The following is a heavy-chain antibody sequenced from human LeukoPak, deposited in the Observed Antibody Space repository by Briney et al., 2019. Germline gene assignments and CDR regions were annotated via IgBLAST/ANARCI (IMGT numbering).Heavy chain of an antibody. J-gene: IGHJ4*02. CDR2: MNPNSGNT. CDR3: ARAGAVDTAMGY. CDR1: GYTFTSYY. D-gene: IGHD5-18*01. V-gene: IGHV1-8*02. Sequence: ASVKVSCKASGYTFTSYYMHWVRQATGQGLEWMGWMNPNSGNTGYAQKFQGRVTMTRNTSISTAYMELSSLRSEDTAVYYCARAGAVDTAMGYWGQGTLVTVSS.